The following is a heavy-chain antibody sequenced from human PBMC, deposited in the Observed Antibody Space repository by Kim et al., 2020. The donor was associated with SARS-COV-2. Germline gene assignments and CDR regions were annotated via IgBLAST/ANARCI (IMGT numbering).Heavy chain of an antibody. D-gene: IGHD3-10*02. J-gene: IGHJ4*02. CDR3: ARDPSYYDDRGGIDY. V-gene: IGHV4-31*02. Sequence: PSLKSRVTISVDTSKNQFSLKLSSVTAADTAVYYCARDPSYYDDRGGIDYWGQGTLDTVSS.